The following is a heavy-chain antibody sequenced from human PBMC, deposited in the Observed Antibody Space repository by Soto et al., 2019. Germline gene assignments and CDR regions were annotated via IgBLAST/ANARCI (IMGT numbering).Heavy chain of an antibody. Sequence: QVQLQESGPGLVKPSGTLSLTCAVSGGSISNGNWWSWVRQPPGQGLEWIGEIYHSGITTYNPSPKSRVTVSVDSSNNQFSLKLSSVTAAATAVYYCASAGGNSRAFDFWGQGTMLTVSS. J-gene: IGHJ3*01. CDR3: ASAGGNSRAFDF. CDR2: IYHSGIT. CDR1: GGSISNGNW. V-gene: IGHV4-4*02.